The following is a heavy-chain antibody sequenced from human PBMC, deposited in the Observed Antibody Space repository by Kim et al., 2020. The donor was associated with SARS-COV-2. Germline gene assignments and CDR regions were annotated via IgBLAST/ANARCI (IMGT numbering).Heavy chain of an antibody. CDR1: GGSFSGYY. Sequence: SETLSLTCAVYGGSFSGYYWSWIRQPPGKGLEWIGEINHSGGTNYNPSLKSRVTISVDTSKNQFSLKLSSVTAADTAVYYCARGPPWYSSGWCHWGQGTLVTVSS. CDR2: INHSGGT. CDR3: ARGPPWYSSGWCH. V-gene: IGHV4-34*01. J-gene: IGHJ4*02. D-gene: IGHD6-19*01.